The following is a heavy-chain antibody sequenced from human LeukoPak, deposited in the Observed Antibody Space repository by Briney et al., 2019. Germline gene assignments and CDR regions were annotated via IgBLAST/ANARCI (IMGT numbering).Heavy chain of an antibody. CDR1: GGSISSYY. V-gene: IGHV4-4*07. CDR2: IYASGST. CDR3: ARDTGLYYYGSGSSLPFDY. Sequence: SETLSLTCIVSGGSISSYYWSWIRQPAGKGLEWVGRIYASGSTNYNPSLKSRVTMSVDTSKNQFSLKLSSVTAADTAVYYCARDTGLYYYGSGSSLPFDYWGQGTLVTVSS. D-gene: IGHD3-10*01. J-gene: IGHJ4*02.